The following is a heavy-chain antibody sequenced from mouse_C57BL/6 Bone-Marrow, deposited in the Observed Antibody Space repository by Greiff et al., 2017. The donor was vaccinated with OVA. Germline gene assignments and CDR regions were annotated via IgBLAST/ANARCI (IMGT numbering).Heavy chain of an antibody. Sequence: VQLQQSGAELVRPGASVKLSCTASGFNIKDDYMHWVKQRPEQGLEWIGWIDPENGDTEYASKFQGKATITAETSSNTAYLQLSSLTSEDTAVYYCTSFYYDYDALLYYFDYWGQGTTLTVSS. CDR3: TSFYYDYDALLYYFDY. V-gene: IGHV14-4*01. CDR2: IDPENGDT. CDR1: GFNIKDDY. D-gene: IGHD2-4*01. J-gene: IGHJ2*01.